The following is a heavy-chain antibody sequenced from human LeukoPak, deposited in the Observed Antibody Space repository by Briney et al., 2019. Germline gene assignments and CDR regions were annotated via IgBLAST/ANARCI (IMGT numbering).Heavy chain of an antibody. CDR1: AFTVSSNY. V-gene: IGHV3-66*02. J-gene: IGHJ3*02. CDR2: IYGGGST. Sequence: GGSLRLSCAVSAFTVSSNYVSWGRQAPGKGLEWVSVIYGGGSTNNADSVKGRFTISRENSKNTLYLQMNSLRAEDTAVYYCARDHSGSYQRAFDIWGQGTMVTVSS. D-gene: IGHD1-26*01. CDR3: ARDHSGSYQRAFDI.